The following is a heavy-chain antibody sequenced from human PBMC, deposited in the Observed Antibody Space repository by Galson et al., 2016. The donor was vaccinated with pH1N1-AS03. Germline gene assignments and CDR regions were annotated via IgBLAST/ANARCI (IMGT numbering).Heavy chain of an antibody. Sequence: SLRLSCAASGFTVSSSHMNWVRQAPGKGLEWVANIKQDGSEKYYVDSVKGRFTISGDNAKNTLYLQMNGLRAEDTAIYYCANPRASGTTMVTRLDYWGQGILVTVSS. CDR2: IKQDGSEK. CDR3: ANPRASGTTMVTRLDY. CDR1: GFTVSSSH. V-gene: IGHV3-7*01. D-gene: IGHD5-18*01. J-gene: IGHJ4*02.